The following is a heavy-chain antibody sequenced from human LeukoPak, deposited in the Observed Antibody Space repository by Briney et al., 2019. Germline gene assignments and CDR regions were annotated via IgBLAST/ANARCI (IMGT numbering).Heavy chain of an antibody. V-gene: IGHV5-51*01. J-gene: IGHJ2*01. CDR2: IYPGDSDT. CDR1: GYSFTSYW. D-gene: IGHD5-24*01. CDR3: ARRGMATPRFWYFDL. Sequence: GESLKISCKGSGYSFTSYWIGWVRQMPGKGLEWMGIIYPGDSDTRYSPSFQGQVTISADKSISTAYLQWSSLRASDTAMYYCARRGMATPRFWYFDLWGRGTLVTVSS.